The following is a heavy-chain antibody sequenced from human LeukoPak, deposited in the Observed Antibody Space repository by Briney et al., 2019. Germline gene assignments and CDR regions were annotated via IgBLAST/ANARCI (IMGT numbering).Heavy chain of an antibody. CDR2: ISYDGSNK. CDR1: GFTFSSYA. Sequence: GGSLRLSCAASGFTFSSYAMHWVRQAPGKGLEWVVVISYDGSNKYYADSVKGRFTISRDNSKNTLYLQMNSLRAEDTAVYYCLWGVGATTGDYWGPGTLVNGSS. V-gene: IGHV3-30*04. J-gene: IGHJ4*02. CDR3: LWGVGATTGDY. D-gene: IGHD1-26*01.